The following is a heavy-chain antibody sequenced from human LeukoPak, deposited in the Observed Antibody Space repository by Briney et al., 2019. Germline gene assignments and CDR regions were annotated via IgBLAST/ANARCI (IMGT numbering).Heavy chain of an antibody. CDR1: GASISSFY. J-gene: IGHJ4*02. D-gene: IGHD2-15*01. V-gene: IGHV4-59*08. CDR3: ARHNRFYCSGGSCYYDY. CDR2: IYYSGIT. Sequence: SETLSLTCAVSGASISSFYWSWIRQPPGKGLEWIGYIYYSGITNYNPSFKSRVTISVDTSKNQFSLKLVSVTAADTAVYYCARHNRFYCSGGSCYYDYWGQGTLVTVS.